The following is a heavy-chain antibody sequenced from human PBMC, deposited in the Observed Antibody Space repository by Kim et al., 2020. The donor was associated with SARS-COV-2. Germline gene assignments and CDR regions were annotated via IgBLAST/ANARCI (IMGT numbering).Heavy chain of an antibody. J-gene: IGHJ5*02. V-gene: IGHV1-18*01. CDR1: GYTFTSYG. Sequence: ASVKVSCKASGYTFTSYGISWVRQAPGQGLEWMGWISAYNGNTNYAQKLQGRVTMTTDTSTSTAYMELRSLRSDDTAVYYCARDLGDYYDSSGYDWFAPWGQGTLVTVSS. CDR2: ISAYNGNT. D-gene: IGHD3-22*01. CDR3: ARDLGDYYDSSGYDWFAP.